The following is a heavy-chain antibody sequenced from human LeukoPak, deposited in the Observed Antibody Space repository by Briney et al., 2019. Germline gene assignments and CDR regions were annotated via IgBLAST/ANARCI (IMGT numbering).Heavy chain of an antibody. CDR2: AYYTSKWIT. CDR1: GDSVSSNNAA. J-gene: IGHJ6*02. Sequence: SQTLSLTCVISGDSVSSNNAAWNWIRQSPSRGLEWLGGAYYTSKWITNYAVSVRSRITVNPNTSNNQFSLQLNSVTPEDTAVYYCARGYWAHGMNVWGPGTTVTVSS. D-gene: IGHD6-13*01. V-gene: IGHV6-1*01. CDR3: ARGYWAHGMNV.